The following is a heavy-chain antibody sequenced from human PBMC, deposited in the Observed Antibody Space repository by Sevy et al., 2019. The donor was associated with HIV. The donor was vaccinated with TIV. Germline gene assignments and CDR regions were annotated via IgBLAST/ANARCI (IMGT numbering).Heavy chain of an antibody. CDR3: ARAAKARTGVGEARINWFDP. D-gene: IGHD3-10*01. J-gene: IGHJ5*02. V-gene: IGHV4-59*01. CDR2: IYYSGRT. CDR1: GGSINGYY. Sequence: SETLSLTCTVSGGSINGYYWSWIRQPPGKGLEWIGYIYYSGRTNYNPSLKSRVTISVDTSKNQFSLKLSSVTAADTAVYDWARAAKARTGVGEARINWFDPWGQGTLVTVSS.